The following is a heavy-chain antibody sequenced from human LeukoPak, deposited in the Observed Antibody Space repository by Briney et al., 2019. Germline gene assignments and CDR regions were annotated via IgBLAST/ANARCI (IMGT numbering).Heavy chain of an antibody. CDR1: GFTFDDYA. CDR3: AKDSGYSGYEFYYFDY. CDR2: ISWNSGSI. Sequence: TGGSLRLSCAASGFTFDDYAMHWVRQAPGKGLEWVSGISWNSGSIGYADSVKGRFTISRDNAKNSLYLQMNSLRAEDTALYYCAKDSGYSGYEFYYFDYWGQGTLVTVSS. D-gene: IGHD5-12*01. V-gene: IGHV3-9*01. J-gene: IGHJ4*02.